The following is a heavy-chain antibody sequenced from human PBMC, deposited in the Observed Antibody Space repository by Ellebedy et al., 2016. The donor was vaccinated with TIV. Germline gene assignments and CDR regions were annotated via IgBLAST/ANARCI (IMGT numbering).Heavy chain of an antibody. CDR2: FYYSGST. Sequence: MPSETLSLTCTVSGGSISSSSYYWGWIRQPPGKGLEWIGSFYYSGSTYYNPSLKSRVTISVDTSKNQFSLKLSSVTAADTAVYYCARGSGSPWYMDVWGKGTTVTVSS. CDR1: GGSISSSSYY. J-gene: IGHJ6*03. CDR3: ARGSGSPWYMDV. V-gene: IGHV4-39*07. D-gene: IGHD1-26*01.